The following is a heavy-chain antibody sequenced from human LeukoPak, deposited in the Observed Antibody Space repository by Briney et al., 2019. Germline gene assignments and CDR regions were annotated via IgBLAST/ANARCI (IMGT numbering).Heavy chain of an antibody. D-gene: IGHD3-3*01. CDR1: GYTFTSYG. V-gene: IGHV1-18*01. CDR3: ARDTGAYYDFWSGPYLIDP. J-gene: IGHJ5*02. Sequence: GASVKVSRKASGYTFTSYGISWVRQAPGQGLEWMGWISAYNGNTNYAQKLQGRVTMTTDTSTSTAYMELRSLRSDDTAVYYCARDTGAYYDFWSGPYLIDPWGQGTLVTVSS. CDR2: ISAYNGNT.